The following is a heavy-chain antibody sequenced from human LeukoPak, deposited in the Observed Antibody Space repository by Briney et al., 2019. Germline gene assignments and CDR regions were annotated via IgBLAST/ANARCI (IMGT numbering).Heavy chain of an antibody. Sequence: GSLRLSCAASGFTFSSYAMSWVRQAPGKGLEWIGEINHSGSTNYNPSLKSRVTISVDTSKNQFSLKLSSVTAADTAVYYCARRTYGGWYFVYWGQGTLVTVSS. D-gene: IGHD4-23*01. V-gene: IGHV4-34*01. CDR2: INHSGST. CDR3: ARRTYGGWYFVY. CDR1: GFTFSSYA. J-gene: IGHJ4*02.